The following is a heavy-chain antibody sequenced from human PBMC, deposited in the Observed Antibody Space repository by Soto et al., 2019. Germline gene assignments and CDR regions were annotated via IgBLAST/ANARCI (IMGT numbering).Heavy chain of an antibody. Sequence: QVQLLQSGAEVKKPGASVKVSCKASGYTFTNYGITWVRQAPGQGLEWMGWTGAYNGNTHYTERLQGRVTMTTDTSASTAYMELRGLRSDDSAVYYCARGRQLVGYFYYYMDVWGNGTTVTVSS. D-gene: IGHD6-6*01. CDR1: GYTFTNYG. CDR2: TGAYNGNT. CDR3: ARGRQLVGYFYYYMDV. V-gene: IGHV1-18*01. J-gene: IGHJ6*03.